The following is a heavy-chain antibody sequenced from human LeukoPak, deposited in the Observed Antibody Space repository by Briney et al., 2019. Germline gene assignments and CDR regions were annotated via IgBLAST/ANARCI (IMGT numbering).Heavy chain of an antibody. D-gene: IGHD1-26*01. J-gene: IGHJ4*02. CDR2: INKNGDDT. Sequence: GGSLRLSCSASGFSFSSYSLDWVRQAPGKGPEYVAGINKNGDDTQYADSVKGRFTISRDNSKNTVYLQMRSLRPEDTAVYYCVKTKLGATFDCWGQGTLVTVSS. CDR3: VKTKLGATFDC. CDR1: GFSFSSYS. V-gene: IGHV3-64D*06.